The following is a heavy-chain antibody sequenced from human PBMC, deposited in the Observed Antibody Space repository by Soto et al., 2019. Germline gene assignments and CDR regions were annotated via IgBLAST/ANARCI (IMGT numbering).Heavy chain of an antibody. D-gene: IGHD6-13*01. CDR3: TRDHVAAARSFDI. J-gene: IGHJ3*02. CDR2: IRSKAYGGTT. V-gene: IGHV3-49*03. Sequence: GGSLRLSCTASGFTFGDYAMSWFRQAPGKGLEWVGFIRSKAYGGTTEYAASVKGRFTISRDDSKSIAYLQMNSLKTEDTAVYYCTRDHVAAARSFDIWGQGTMVTVSS. CDR1: GFTFGDYA.